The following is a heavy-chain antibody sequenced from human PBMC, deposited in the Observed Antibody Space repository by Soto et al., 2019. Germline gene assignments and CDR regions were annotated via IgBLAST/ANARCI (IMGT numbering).Heavy chain of an antibody. CDR3: ATETPDMVRGVIAN. D-gene: IGHD3-10*01. V-gene: IGHV1-24*01. CDR1: GGTFSSYA. Sequence: ASVKVSCKASGGTFSSYAISWVRQAPGKGLEWMGGFDPEDGETIYAQKFQGRVTMTEDTSTDTAYMELSSLRSEDTAVYYCATETPDMVRGVIANWGQGTLVTVSS. J-gene: IGHJ4*02. CDR2: FDPEDGET.